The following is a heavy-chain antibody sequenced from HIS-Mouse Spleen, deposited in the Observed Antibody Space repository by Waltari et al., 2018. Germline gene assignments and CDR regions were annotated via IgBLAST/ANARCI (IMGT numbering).Heavy chain of an antibody. CDR3: AKASSGWLDY. J-gene: IGHJ4*02. D-gene: IGHD6-19*01. V-gene: IGHV3-30*18. CDR2: ISYDGSNK. CDR1: GFTFSISG. Sequence: QVQLVASGGGVVQPGRSLRLSCAASGFTFSISGMHWVRQAPGKGLEWVAVISYDGSNKYYADSVKGRFTISRDNSKNTLYLQMNSLRAEDTAVYYCAKASSGWLDYWGQGTLVTVSS.